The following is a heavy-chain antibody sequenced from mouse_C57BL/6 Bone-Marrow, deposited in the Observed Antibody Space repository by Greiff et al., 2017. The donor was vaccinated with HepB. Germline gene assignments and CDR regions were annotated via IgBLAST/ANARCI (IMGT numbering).Heavy chain of an antibody. D-gene: IGHD1-1*01. CDR2: IDPENGDT. V-gene: IGHV14-4*01. J-gene: IGHJ2*01. CDR3: TTSVYYYGSSPDY. Sequence: VHVKQSGAELVRPGASVKLSCTASGFNIKDDYMHWVKQRPEQGLEWIGWIDPENGDTEYASKFQGKATITADTSSNTAYLQLSSLTSEDTAVYYCTTSVYYYGSSPDYWGQGTTLTVSS. CDR1: GFNIKDDY.